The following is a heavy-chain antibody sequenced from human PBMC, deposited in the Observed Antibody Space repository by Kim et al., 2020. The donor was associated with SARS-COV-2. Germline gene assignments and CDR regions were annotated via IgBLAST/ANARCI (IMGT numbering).Heavy chain of an antibody. CDR3: ARDGYDFWSGFGY. J-gene: IGHJ4*02. V-gene: IGHV1-2*02. D-gene: IGHD3-3*01. Sequence: ASVKVSCKASGYTFTCYYMHWVRQAPGQGLEWMGWINPNSGGTNYAQKFQGRVTMTRDTSISTAYMELSRLRSDDTAVYYCARDGYDFWSGFGYWGQGTLVTVSS. CDR1: GYTFTCYY. CDR2: INPNSGGT.